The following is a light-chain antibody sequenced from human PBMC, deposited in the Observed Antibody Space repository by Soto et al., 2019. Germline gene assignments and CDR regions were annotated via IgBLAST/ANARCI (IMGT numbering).Light chain of an antibody. CDR2: GAS. CDR1: QSVSSNY. V-gene: IGKV3-20*01. Sequence: EIVLTQSPGTLSLSPGDRATLSCRASQSVSSNYLAWYQQKPGQAPRLLIYGASSRDTGIPDRFSGSGSGTDFTLTISRLEPEDFAVYYCQQYGSSPQTFGQGTKVEIK. CDR3: QQYGSSPQT. J-gene: IGKJ1*01.